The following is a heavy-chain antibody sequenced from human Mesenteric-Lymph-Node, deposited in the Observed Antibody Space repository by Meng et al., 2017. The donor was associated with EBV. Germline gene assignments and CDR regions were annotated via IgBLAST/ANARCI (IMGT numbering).Heavy chain of an antibody. D-gene: IGHD3-9*01. V-gene: IGHV7-4-1*01. CDR1: GFTLSNYP. CDR2: NNTKTGNS. Sequence: QVQLVQSGSELRKPXASVKVSCKTSGFTLSNYPMNWVRQAPGQGLEWMGWNNTKTGNSIYAQGFTGRFVFSLDTSVSTAYLQIGSLKPEDTALYYCARFDWLAHYWGQGTLVTVSS. CDR3: ARFDWLAHY. J-gene: IGHJ4*02.